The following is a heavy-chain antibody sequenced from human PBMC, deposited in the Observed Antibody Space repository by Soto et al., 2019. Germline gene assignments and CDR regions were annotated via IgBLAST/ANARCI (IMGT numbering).Heavy chain of an antibody. CDR3: ARDILVGAGTARAFAV. V-gene: IGHV3-7*01. CDR2: INQDGSGQ. Sequence: EVQLMESGGGLAQPGGSLRLSCEDSGFTFSYYWMTWVRQAPGKGLEWVANINQDGSGQYYVDSVKGRFTISRDNAKKSVYLQMSSLRVDDTAVYFCARDILVGAGTARAFAVWGQGTTVIVSS. J-gene: IGHJ3*01. CDR1: GFTFSYYW. D-gene: IGHD6-13*01.